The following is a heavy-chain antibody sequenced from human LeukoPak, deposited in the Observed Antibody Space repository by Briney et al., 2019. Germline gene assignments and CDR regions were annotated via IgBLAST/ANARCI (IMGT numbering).Heavy chain of an antibody. CDR1: GGSFSGYY. J-gene: IGHJ4*02. Sequence: PSETLSLSCAVYGGSFSGYYWSWIRQPPGKGLEWIGENNHSGSTNYNPSLKSRVTISVDTSKNQFSLKLSSVTAADTAVYYCARGRVGLYIYYDSSGYYYFDYWGQGTLVTVSS. CDR3: ARGRVGLYIYYDSSGYYYFDY. D-gene: IGHD3-22*01. CDR2: NNHSGST. V-gene: IGHV4-34*01.